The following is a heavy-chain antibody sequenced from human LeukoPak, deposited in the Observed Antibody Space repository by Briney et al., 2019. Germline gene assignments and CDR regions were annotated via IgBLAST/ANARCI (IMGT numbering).Heavy chain of an antibody. D-gene: IGHD3-3*01. CDR2: IIPILGIA. Sequence: SVEVSCKASGGTFSSYAISWVRQAPGQGLEWMGRIIPILGIANYAQKFQGRVTITADKSTSTAYMELSSLRSEDTAVYYCARDEVWRNWFDPWGQGTLVTVSS. CDR3: ARDEVWRNWFDP. J-gene: IGHJ5*02. V-gene: IGHV1-69*04. CDR1: GGTFSSYA.